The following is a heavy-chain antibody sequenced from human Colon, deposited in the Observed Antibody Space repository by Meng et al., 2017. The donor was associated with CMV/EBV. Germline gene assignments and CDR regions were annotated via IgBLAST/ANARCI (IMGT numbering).Heavy chain of an antibody. J-gene: IGHJ4*02. CDR1: GFTFSSYW. CDR3: TRLGGSKPFDY. D-gene: IGHD3-16*01. Sequence: GGSLRLSCAASGFTFSSYWMTWVRQAPGKGLEWVVNIKQDGSETHYVDSVKGRFTVSGDNAKNSVYLQMNNLRAEDTAVYYCTRLGGSKPFDYWGQGTLVTVSS. CDR2: IKQDGSET. V-gene: IGHV3-7*01.